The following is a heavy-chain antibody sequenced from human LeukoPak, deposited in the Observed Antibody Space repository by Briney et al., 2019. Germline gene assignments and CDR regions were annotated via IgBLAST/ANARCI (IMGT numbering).Heavy chain of an antibody. CDR1: GFTFSSYE. J-gene: IGHJ4*02. CDR2: ISSSGSTI. Sequence: RSGGSLRLSCAASGFTFSSYEMNWVRQAPGKGLEWVSYISSSGSTIYYADSVKGRFTISRDNAKSSMWLQMNSLRDEDTAVYYCARDQTPFYWGQGSLVTVSS. CDR3: ARDQTPFY. V-gene: IGHV3-48*03. D-gene: IGHD2-15*01.